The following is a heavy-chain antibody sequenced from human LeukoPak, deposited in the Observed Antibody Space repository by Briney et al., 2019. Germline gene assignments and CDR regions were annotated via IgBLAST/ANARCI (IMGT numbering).Heavy chain of an antibody. J-gene: IGHJ4*02. CDR2: IYSNNTT. CDR1: GFTVSSNY. D-gene: IGHD3-22*01. CDR3: AKGHDFRDYDSSGYPLDY. V-gene: IGHV3-53*01. Sequence: GGSLRLSCAASGFTVSSNYMTWVRQAPGKGLEWVSVIYSNNTTFYADSVKGRFTISRDNSKNTLYLQMNSLRAEDTAVYYCAKGHDFRDYDSSGYPLDYWGQGTLVTVSS.